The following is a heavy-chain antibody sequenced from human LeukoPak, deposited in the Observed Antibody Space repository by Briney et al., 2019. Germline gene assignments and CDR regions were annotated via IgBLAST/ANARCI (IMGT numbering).Heavy chain of an antibody. CDR2: INPNSGGT. CDR3: ARVPSYYYDSGGYYDY. D-gene: IGHD3-22*01. V-gene: IGHV1-2*06. Sequence: ASVKVSCKASGYTFTGYYMHWVRQAPGQGLEWMGRINPNSGGTNYAQKFQGRVTMTRNTSISTAYMELSSLRSEDTAVYYCARVPSYYYDSGGYYDYWGQGTLVTVSS. CDR1: GYTFTGYY. J-gene: IGHJ4*02.